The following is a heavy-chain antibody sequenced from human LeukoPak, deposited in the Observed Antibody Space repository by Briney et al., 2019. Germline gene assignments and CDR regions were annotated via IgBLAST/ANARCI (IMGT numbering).Heavy chain of an antibody. CDR2: ISSDGIST. D-gene: IGHD1-26*01. Sequence: GGSLRLSCAASGFTFSSNWMHWVRQAPGKGLVWVSRISSDGISTTYADSVKGRFTTSRDNAKNTLYLQMNSLRVEDTAVYYCASGYSGSYWDYFDYWGQGALVTVSS. J-gene: IGHJ4*02. CDR1: GFTFSSNW. V-gene: IGHV3-74*01. CDR3: ASGYSGSYWDYFDY.